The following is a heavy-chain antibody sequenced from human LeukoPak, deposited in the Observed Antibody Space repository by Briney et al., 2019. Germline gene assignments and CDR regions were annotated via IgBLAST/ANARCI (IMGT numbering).Heavy chain of an antibody. CDR1: GGSISSSSYY. V-gene: IGHV4-39*01. D-gene: IGHD3-9*01. CDR2: IYYSGST. CDR3: ASKQPYYDILTGYHADWFDP. Sequence: SETLSLTCTVSGGSISSSSYYWGWIRQPPGKGLEWIGNIYYSGSTYYNPSLKSRVTISVDTSKNQFSLKLSSVTAADTAVYYCASKQPYYDILTGYHADWFDPWGQGTLVTVSS. J-gene: IGHJ5*02.